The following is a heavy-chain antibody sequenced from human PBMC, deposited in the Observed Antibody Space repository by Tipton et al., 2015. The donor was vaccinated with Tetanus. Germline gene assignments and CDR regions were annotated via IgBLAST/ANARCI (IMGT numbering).Heavy chain of an antibody. CDR1: GGSIRSSSYY. D-gene: IGHD5-24*01. Sequence: TLSLTCTVSGGSIRSSSYYWGWIRQPPGKGLEWIGTIYSGGSTNYSPSLKSRVTISVDTSKNQFSLRLSSVTAADTAVYYCARGPPRLQFSYWGQGTLVTVSS. J-gene: IGHJ4*02. CDR3: ARGPPRLQFSY. V-gene: IGHV4-39*07. CDR2: IYSGGST.